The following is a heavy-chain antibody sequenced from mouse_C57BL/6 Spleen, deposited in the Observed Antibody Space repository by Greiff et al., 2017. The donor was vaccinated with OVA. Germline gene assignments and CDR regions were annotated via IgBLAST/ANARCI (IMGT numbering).Heavy chain of an antibody. Sequence: VQLQQSGPELVKPGASVKISCKASGYSFTSYYIHWVKQRPGQGLEWIGWIYPGSGNTKYNAKFKGKATLTADTSSSTAYMQLSSLTSEDSAVYYCAREGGPSVWFAYWGQGTLVTVSA. CDR3: AREGGPSVWFAY. J-gene: IGHJ3*01. V-gene: IGHV1-66*01. CDR2: IYPGSGNT. CDR1: GYSFTSYY. D-gene: IGHD3-3*01.